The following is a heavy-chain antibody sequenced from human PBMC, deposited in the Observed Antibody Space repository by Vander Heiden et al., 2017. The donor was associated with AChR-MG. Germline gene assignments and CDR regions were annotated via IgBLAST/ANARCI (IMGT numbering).Heavy chain of an antibody. Sequence: EVPLVEAGGGLSRPGGSLRLSCAASCFPFRSSWMTWLRPARGKGLEWVANIKPDGREKYYVDSLKGRFTISRDNAQNSLYLHMNSLRPEDTAVYYCAKNGRTFASCGQGTLVTVSS. CDR3: AKNGRTFAS. V-gene: IGHV3-7*01. CDR1: CFPFRSSW. CDR2: IKPDGREK. J-gene: IGHJ5*01.